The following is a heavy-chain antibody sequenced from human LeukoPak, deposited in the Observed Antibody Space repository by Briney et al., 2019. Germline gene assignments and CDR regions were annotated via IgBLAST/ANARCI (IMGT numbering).Heavy chain of an antibody. CDR3: ARDGTTVASDWYFDL. V-gene: IGHV4-59*12. D-gene: IGHD4-23*01. Sequence: SETLSLTCTVSGASISSYYWTWIRQPPGKGLECIGYIYYSGNTNYNPSLKSRVTISVDMSKNQFSLKLSSVTAADTAVYYCARDGTTVASDWYFDLWGRGTLVTVSS. CDR2: IYYSGNT. J-gene: IGHJ2*01. CDR1: GASISSYY.